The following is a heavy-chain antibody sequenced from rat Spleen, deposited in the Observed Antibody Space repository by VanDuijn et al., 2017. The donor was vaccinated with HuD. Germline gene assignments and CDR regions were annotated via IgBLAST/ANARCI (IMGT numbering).Heavy chain of an antibody. V-gene: IGHV5-22*01. D-gene: IGHD1-4*01. CDR2: ISYEGSST. Sequence: EVQLVESGGGLVQPGRSMKLSCAASGFTFSDYYMAWVRQAPKKGLEWVASISYEGSSTYYRDSVKCRFTISRNNAKSTLYLQMDSLRSEDTATYYCARSPAPDYFDYWGQGVMVTVSS. CDR3: ARSPAPDYFDY. CDR1: GFTFSDYY. J-gene: IGHJ2*01.